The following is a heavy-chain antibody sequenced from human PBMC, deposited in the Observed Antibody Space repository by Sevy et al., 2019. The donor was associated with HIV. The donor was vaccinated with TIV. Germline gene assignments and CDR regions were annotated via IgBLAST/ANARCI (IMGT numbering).Heavy chain of an antibody. J-gene: IGHJ4*02. CDR3: ARGYCTGGRCYPGGY. D-gene: IGHD2-15*01. Sequence: ASVKVSCEASGYTFSTYGINWVRQAPGQGLEWMGWINTFTGDTNYLQKLQDRVTMTKDTSTSTVYMELRSLRSDDTAVYYCARGYCTGGRCYPGGYWGQRTLVTVSS. V-gene: IGHV1-18*01. CDR2: INTFTGDT. CDR1: GYTFSTYG.